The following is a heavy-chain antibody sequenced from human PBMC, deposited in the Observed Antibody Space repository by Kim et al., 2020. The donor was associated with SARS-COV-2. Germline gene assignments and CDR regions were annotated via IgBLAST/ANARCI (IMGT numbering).Heavy chain of an antibody. J-gene: IGHJ4*02. V-gene: IGHV4-39*07. D-gene: IGHD1-26*01. CDR3: ARDLPPGAARNNY. CDR2: IYYSGST. CDR1: GGSISSSSYY. Sequence: SETLSLTCTVSGGSISSSSYYWGWIRQPPGKGLEWIGSIYYSGSTYYNPSLKSRVTISVDTSKNQFSLKLSSVTAADTAVYYCARDLPPGAARNNYWGQGTLLTVSS.